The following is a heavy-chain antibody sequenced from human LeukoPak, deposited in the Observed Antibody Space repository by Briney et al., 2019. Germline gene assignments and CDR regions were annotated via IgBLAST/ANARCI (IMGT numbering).Heavy chain of an antibody. CDR2: ISSSSSYI. D-gene: IGHD3-10*01. CDR3: ARSYGSGSYDLYYYYMDV. J-gene: IGHJ6*03. CDR1: GFAFSSYS. V-gene: IGHV3-21*01. Sequence: GGSLRLSCAGSGFAFSSYSINWVRQAPGKGLEWVSSISSSSSYIYFADSVKGRFIISRDNAKSSLYLQMSSLRAEDTAVYYCARSYGSGSYDLYYYYMDVWGKGTTVTVSS.